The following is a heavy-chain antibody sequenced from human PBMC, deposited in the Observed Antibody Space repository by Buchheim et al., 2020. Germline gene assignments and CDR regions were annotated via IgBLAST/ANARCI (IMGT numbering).Heavy chain of an antibody. CDR3: VRGTSPGGNTGVADY. J-gene: IGHJ4*02. Sequence: EVQLVESGGGLVQPGGSLRLSCAASGFTFSIYWMHWVRQAPGKGLVWVSRLGIDGSDPDYVDSVRGRFTISRDNAKSTLFLQMNGLRDEDTAVYYCVRGTSPGGNTGVADYWGQGTL. D-gene: IGHD3-16*01. CDR1: GFTFSIYW. CDR2: LGIDGSDP. V-gene: IGHV3-74*01.